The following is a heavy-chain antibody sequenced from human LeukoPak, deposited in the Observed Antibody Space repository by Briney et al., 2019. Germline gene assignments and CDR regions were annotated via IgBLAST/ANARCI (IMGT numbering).Heavy chain of an antibody. D-gene: IGHD5-12*01. CDR3: AATIVDIVATDNA. CDR2: IKQDGSEK. V-gene: IGHV3-7*01. J-gene: IGHJ4*02. Sequence: PGGSLRLSCADSGFTFSSYRMSWVRQAPGKGGERVANIKQDGSEKYYVDSVKGRFTISRENAKNSLYLQMNSLRAEDTAVYYCAATIVDIVATDNAWGQGTLVTVSS. CDR1: GFTFSSYR.